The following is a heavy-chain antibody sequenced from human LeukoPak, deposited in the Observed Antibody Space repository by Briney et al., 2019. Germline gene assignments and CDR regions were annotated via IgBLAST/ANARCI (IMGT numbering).Heavy chain of an antibody. CDR2: SSAYKGNR. Sequence: ASGKVSCKASGYTFTSYGISWVRQAPGQGLEWMGWSSAYKGNRNYAQNFQGSVTMTTHPSTSAAHMELRSLRSDDTAVYYCARDPGIVVAGGFPSALWGPGTLVIVSS. D-gene: IGHD6-19*01. CDR3: ARDPGIVVAGGFPSAL. J-gene: IGHJ4*02. V-gene: IGHV1-18*01. CDR1: GYTFTSYG.